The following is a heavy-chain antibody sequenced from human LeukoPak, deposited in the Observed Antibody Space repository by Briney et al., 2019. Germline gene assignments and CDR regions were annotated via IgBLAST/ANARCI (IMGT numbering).Heavy chain of an antibody. CDR1: GGSISSSSYY. Sequence: SETLSLTGTVSGGSISSSSYYWGWIRQPPGKGLEWIGSIYYSGSTYCNPSLKSRATISVDTSKNQFSLKLSYVTAADTAVYYCARLVTMVRGVIEYWGQGTLVTVSS. CDR2: IYYSGST. J-gene: IGHJ4*02. V-gene: IGHV4-39*01. CDR3: ARLVTMVRGVIEY. D-gene: IGHD3-10*01.